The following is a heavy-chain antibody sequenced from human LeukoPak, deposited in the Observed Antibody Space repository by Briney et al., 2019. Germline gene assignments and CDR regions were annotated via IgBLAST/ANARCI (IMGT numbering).Heavy chain of an antibody. V-gene: IGHV3-48*04. CDR1: GLTFSTNS. D-gene: IGHD3-10*01. J-gene: IGHJ1*01. CDR2: ISFSSSTI. CDR3: ARDPHYYGSGSYYVAEYFQH. Sequence: PGGSLRLSCAAAGLTFSTNSMNWVRQAPGKGLEWVSYISFSSSTIYYADSVKGRFTISRDNAKNSLYLQMNSLRAEDTAVYYCARDPHYYGSGSYYVAEYFQHWGQGTLVTVSS.